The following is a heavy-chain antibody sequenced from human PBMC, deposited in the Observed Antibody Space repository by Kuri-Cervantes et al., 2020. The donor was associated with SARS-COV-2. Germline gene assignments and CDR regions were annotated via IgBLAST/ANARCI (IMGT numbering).Heavy chain of an antibody. J-gene: IGHJ1*01. Sequence: SLKISCAASGFTFSSYAMHWVRQAPGKGLEWVAVISYDGSNKYYADSVKGRFTISRDNSKNTLYLQMNTLKTEDTAVFYCARDASYSGSYGSFQHWGQGTLVTVSS. CDR2: ISYDGSNK. D-gene: IGHD1-26*01. V-gene: IGHV3-30*01. CDR3: ARDASYSGSYGSFQH. CDR1: GFTFSSYA.